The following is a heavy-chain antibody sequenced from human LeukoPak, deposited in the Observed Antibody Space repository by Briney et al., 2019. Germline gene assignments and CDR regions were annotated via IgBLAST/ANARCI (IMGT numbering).Heavy chain of an antibody. CDR2: ISYSGGT. J-gene: IGHJ3*01. CDR1: GGSISNYY. D-gene: IGHD3-22*01. V-gene: IGHV4-59*01. CDR3: ARSYDTSGCFHAFDL. Sequence: PSETLSLTCTVSGGSISNYYWSWIRQTPGKGLEWIGYISYSGGTNYNPSLKSRVTISLDTSKNHFSLKLTSVTAADTAFYFCARSYDTSGCFHAFDLWGQGTMITVSS.